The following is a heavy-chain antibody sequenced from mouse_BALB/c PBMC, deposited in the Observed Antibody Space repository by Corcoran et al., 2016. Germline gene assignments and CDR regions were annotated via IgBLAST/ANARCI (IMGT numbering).Heavy chain of an antibody. D-gene: IGHD2-3*01. V-gene: IGHV8-12*01. Sequence: QVTLKESGTGILQPSQTLSLTCSFSGFSLSTSGMGVSWIRQPSGKGLEWLAHIYWDDDKRYNPSLKSRLTISKDTSRNQVFLKITSVDTADTATYYWERRFYDGAMDYWGQGTSVTVSS. CDR3: ERRFYDGAMDY. CDR2: IYWDDDK. CDR1: GFSLSTSGMG. J-gene: IGHJ4*01.